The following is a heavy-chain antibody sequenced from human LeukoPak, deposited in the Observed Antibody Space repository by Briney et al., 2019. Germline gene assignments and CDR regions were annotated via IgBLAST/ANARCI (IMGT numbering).Heavy chain of an antibody. CDR3: ARARMDYYDSKTGIWFDP. Sequence: GASVKVSCKASGYTFTSYGISWVRQAPGQGLEWMGWISAYNGNTNYAQKLQGRVTMTTDTSTNTAYMELRSLRSDDTAVYYCARARMDYYDSKTGIWFDPWGQGTLVTVSS. D-gene: IGHD3-22*01. J-gene: IGHJ5*02. CDR1: GYTFTSYG. V-gene: IGHV1-18*01. CDR2: ISAYNGNT.